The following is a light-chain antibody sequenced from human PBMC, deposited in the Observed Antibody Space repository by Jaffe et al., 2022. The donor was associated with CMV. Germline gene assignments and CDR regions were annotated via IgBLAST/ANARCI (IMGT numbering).Light chain of an antibody. CDR3: QQYGSSPST. CDR2: GAS. J-gene: IGKJ1*01. Sequence: EIVLTQSPGTLSLSPGERAILSCRASQSVSSSFLAWYQQKPGQAPRLLIYGASSGATGIPDRFSGGGSGTDFTLTITRLEPEDFAVYYCQQYGSSPSTFGQGTKVEIK. V-gene: IGKV3-20*01. CDR1: QSVSSSF.